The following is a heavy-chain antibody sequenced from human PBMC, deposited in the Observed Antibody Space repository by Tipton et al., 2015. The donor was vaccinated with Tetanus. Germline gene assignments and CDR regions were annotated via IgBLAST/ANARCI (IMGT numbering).Heavy chain of an antibody. CDR2: INWNGGTT. CDR1: GGSISSGDYF. V-gene: IGHV3-20*04. CDR3: VKEERSGWVNWYFDL. Sequence: SLRLSCSVSGGSISSGDYFWSWIRQLPGKGLEWVSGINWNGGTTGYGDSVKGRFTISRDNAKNSLYLQMDSLRAGDTALYYCVKEERSGWVNWYFDLWGRGTLVTVSS. J-gene: IGHJ2*01. D-gene: IGHD6-19*01.